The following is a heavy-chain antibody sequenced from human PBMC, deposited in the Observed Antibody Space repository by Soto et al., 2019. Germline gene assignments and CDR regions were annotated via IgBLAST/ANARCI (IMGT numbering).Heavy chain of an antibody. J-gene: IGHJ3*02. CDR1: GYTFTSYG. D-gene: IGHD4-17*01. CDR2: ISAYNGNT. V-gene: IGHV1-18*04. CDR3: AAREPPVTTGGGNAFDI. Sequence: QVQLVQSGAEVKKPGASVKVSCKASGYTFTSYGISWVRQAPGQGLEWMGWISAYNGNTNYPQKLQGRVTMTTNTATSTANKEMRSLKPDDTAIDDHAAREPPVTTGGGNAFDIWGQGTMVTVSS.